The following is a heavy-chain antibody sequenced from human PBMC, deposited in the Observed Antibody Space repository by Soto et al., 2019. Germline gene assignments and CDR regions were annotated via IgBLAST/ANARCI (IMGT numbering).Heavy chain of an antibody. D-gene: IGHD2-21*02. V-gene: IGHV1-18*01. J-gene: IGHJ4*02. Sequence: ASVKVSCKASGYSFTTYGMTWVRQAPGQGLEWMGWISTDKGNTKYAQNFQSRATLTTDTSTSTAYMELRSLRSDDTAVYYCARDRDWNLDYWGQGTLVTISS. CDR3: ARDRDWNLDY. CDR2: ISTDKGNT. CDR1: GYSFTTYG.